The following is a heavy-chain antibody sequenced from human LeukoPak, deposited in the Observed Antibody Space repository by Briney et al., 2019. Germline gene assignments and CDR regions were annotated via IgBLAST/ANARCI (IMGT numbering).Heavy chain of an antibody. J-gene: IGHJ4*02. CDR2: IRSKAYGGTT. CDR3: TRDLSRSGWPNN. CDR1: GFTFGDYA. Sequence: GGSLRLSCTASGFTFGDYAMSWVRQAPGKGLEWVGFIRSKAYGGTTEYAASVKGRFTISRDDSKSIAYLQMNSLKTEDTAVYYCTRDLSRSGWPNNWGQGTLVTVSS. D-gene: IGHD6-19*01. V-gene: IGHV3-49*04.